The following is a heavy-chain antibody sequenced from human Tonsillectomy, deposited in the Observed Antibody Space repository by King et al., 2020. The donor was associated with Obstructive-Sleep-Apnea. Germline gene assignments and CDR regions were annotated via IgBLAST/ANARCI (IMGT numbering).Heavy chain of an antibody. V-gene: IGHV3-23*04. CDR3: AKNPRWVDTVNSYFDY. Sequence: DVQLVESGGGSVQPGGSLRLSCAASGFTFSSYDMSWVRQAPGKGLEWVSKIGDSGGGTDYAHSVKGRFTISRDNSKKIVYLQMNSLRVEDTAVYYCAKNPRWVDTVNSYFDYWGQGTLVTVSS. J-gene: IGHJ4*02. CDR1: GFTFSSYD. CDR2: IGDSGGGT. D-gene: IGHD2/OR15-2a*01.